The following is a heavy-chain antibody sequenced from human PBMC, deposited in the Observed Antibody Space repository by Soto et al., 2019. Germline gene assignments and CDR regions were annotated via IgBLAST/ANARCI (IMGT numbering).Heavy chain of an antibody. CDR2: IYHSGST. CDR3: ARDVGYHYDGSPSGQFDF. Sequence: SETLSRTCVVSGNPISTTNWWRWVRQSPGKGLEWIGEIYHSGSTNYNPSLKSRVTISVDKSKNQFSLKLSSVTAADTAVYYCARDVGYHYDGSPSGQFDFWGQGTLVTVSS. J-gene: IGHJ4*02. V-gene: IGHV4-4*02. CDR1: GNPISTTNW. D-gene: IGHD3-22*01.